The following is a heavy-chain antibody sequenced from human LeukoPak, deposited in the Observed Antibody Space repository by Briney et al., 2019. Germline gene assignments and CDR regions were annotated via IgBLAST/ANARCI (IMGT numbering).Heavy chain of an antibody. CDR1: GFTFSSYW. Sequence: GGSLRLSGPASGFTFSSYWISWVRQAPGKGLEGLANIKQDGSEKYSVDSVKGRFTISRDNAKNSLYLQMNSLRAEDTAVYYCARRTVGASTRTHYFDSWGQGTLVTVSS. J-gene: IGHJ4*02. D-gene: IGHD1-26*01. V-gene: IGHV3-7*03. CDR3: ARRTVGASTRTHYFDS. CDR2: IKQDGSEK.